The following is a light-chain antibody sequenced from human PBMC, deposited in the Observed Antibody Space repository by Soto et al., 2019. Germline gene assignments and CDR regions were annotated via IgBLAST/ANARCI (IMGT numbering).Light chain of an antibody. V-gene: IGLV2-18*01. CDR2: QVS. Sequence: QSALTQPPSVSGSPGQSVTISCTGPRSDVGNYDLVSWYQQPPGTAPKLLIYQVSNRTSGVPDRFSGSKSGNTASLTISGLQAEDEADYYCSLKTSSATWVFGGGTK. CDR1: RSDVGNYDL. J-gene: IGLJ3*02. CDR3: SLKTSSATWV.